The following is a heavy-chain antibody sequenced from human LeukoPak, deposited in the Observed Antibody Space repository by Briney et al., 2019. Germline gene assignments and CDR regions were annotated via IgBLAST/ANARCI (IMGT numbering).Heavy chain of an antibody. J-gene: IGHJ4*02. CDR3: PRGSQTQSHQPLPNYY. CDR1: EYTFIRYY. Sequence: ASVKVSCKASEYTFIRYYLHWVRQAPGQGFEWMGWINPYRGVTQYAHKFQGRVTVTRDTSIRTAYMERNKLTSDDTPVYYCPRGSQTQSHQPLPNYYWGQGTLVTVSS. D-gene: IGHD2-2*01. CDR2: INPYRGVT. V-gene: IGHV1-2*07.